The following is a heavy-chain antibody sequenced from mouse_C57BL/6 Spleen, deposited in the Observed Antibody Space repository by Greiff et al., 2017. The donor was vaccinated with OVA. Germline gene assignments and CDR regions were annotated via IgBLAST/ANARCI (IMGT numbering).Heavy chain of an antibody. D-gene: IGHD1-2*01. Sequence: VKLQQPGAELVRPGSSVKLSCKASGYTFTSYWMHWVKQRPIQGLEWIGNIDPSDSETHYNQKFKDKATLTVDKSSSTAYMQLSSLTSEDSAVYYCARDTGRPEGFDYWGQGTTLTVSS. V-gene: IGHV1-52*01. CDR1: GYTFTSYW. CDR2: IDPSDSET. CDR3: ARDTGRPEGFDY. J-gene: IGHJ2*01.